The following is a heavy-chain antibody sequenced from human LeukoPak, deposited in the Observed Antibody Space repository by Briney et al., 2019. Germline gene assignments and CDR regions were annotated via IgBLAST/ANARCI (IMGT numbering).Heavy chain of an antibody. CDR3: ARSKINWFDP. J-gene: IGHJ5*02. CDR1: GDSISSYY. CDR2: IYYSGST. V-gene: IGHV4-59*01. Sequence: SETLSLTCTVSGDSISSYYWSWIRQPPGKGLEWIGYIYYSGSTNYNPSLKSRVTISVDTSKNQFSLKLSSVTAADTAVYYCARSKINWFDPWGQGTLVTVSS.